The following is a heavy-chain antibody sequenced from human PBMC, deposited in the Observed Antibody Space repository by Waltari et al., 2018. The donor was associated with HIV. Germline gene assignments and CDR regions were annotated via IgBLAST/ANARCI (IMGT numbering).Heavy chain of an antibody. CDR3: GREGDYYDSSPFDY. D-gene: IGHD3-22*01. CDR1: GFTFNPYA. J-gene: IGHJ4*02. V-gene: IGHV3-30-3*01. CDR2: ILWDGSNK. Sequence: QVQLVESGGGVVQPGRSLRLSCAASGFTFNPYAMHWVRQAPGKGREGGAVILWDGSNKHYADSVKGRCTISRDNSRNSLYLQMSSLRAEDTAVYYCGREGDYYDSSPFDYWGQGTLVTVSS.